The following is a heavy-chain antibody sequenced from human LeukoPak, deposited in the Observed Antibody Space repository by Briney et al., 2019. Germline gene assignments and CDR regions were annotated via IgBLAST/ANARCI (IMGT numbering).Heavy chain of an antibody. V-gene: IGHV4-4*02. CDR2: IYHSGST. J-gene: IGHJ3*02. CDR1: GGSISSSNW. CDR3: ASSYGSGSYYNSDAFDI. D-gene: IGHD3-10*01. Sequence: SGTLSLTCAVSGGSISSSNWWSWVRQPPGKGLEWIGEIYHSGSTNYNPSLKSRVTISVDKSKNQFSLKLSSVTAADTAVYYCASSYGSGSYYNSDAFDIWGQGTMVTVSS.